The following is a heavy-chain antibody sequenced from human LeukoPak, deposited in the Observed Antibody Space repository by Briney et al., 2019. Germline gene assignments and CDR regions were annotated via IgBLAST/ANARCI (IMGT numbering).Heavy chain of an antibody. CDR2: IWYDGSNK. J-gene: IGHJ6*02. Sequence: PGGSLRLSCSASGFTFSSYGMHWVRQAPGKGLEWVAVIWYDGSNKYYADSVKGRFTISRDNSKNTLYLQMNGLRADDTAVYYCARGYCSSTSCYVRDYYGLDVWGQGTTVTVSS. CDR1: GFTFSSYG. CDR3: ARGYCSSTSCYVRDYYGLDV. D-gene: IGHD2-2*01. V-gene: IGHV3-33*01.